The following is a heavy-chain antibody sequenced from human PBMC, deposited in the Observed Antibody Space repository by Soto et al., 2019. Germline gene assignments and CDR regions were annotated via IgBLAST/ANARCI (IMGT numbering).Heavy chain of an antibody. D-gene: IGHD2-2*02. CDR1: SGSISSSNW. CDR2: IYHSGST. CDR3: ARLVPRSPVRYCSSTSCYNYFDY. Sequence: QVQLQESGLGLVKPSGTLSLTCAVSSGSISSSNWWSWVRQPPGKGLEWIGEIYHSGSTNYNPSLKSRVTISVDKSKNQFSLKLSSVTAADTAVYYCARLVPRSPVRYCSSTSCYNYFDYWGQGTLVTVSS. J-gene: IGHJ4*02. V-gene: IGHV4-4*02.